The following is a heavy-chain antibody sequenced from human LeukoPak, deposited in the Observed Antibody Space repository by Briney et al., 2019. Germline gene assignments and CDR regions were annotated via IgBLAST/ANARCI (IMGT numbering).Heavy chain of an antibody. CDR2: IIPILGIA. CDR1: GGTFSSYA. D-gene: IGHD2-15*01. Sequence: SVKVSCKASGGTFSSYAISWVRQAPGQGLEWMGRIIPILGIANYAQKFQGRVTITADKSTSTAYMELSSLRSEDTAVYYCARGAPGYCSGGSCYPSGVQWGQGTLVTVSS. V-gene: IGHV1-69*04. CDR3: ARGAPGYCSGGSCYPSGVQ. J-gene: IGHJ4*02.